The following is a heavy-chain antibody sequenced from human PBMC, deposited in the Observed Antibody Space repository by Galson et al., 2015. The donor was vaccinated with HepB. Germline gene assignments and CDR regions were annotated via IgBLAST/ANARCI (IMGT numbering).Heavy chain of an antibody. J-gene: IGHJ5*02. V-gene: IGHV1-2*04. CDR3: ARSTGGSYLLPDA. D-gene: IGHD1-26*01. Sequence: SVKVSCKASGYTFINYYLHWLRQAPGQGLEWMGWINPDIGDRKYAQKFQGWVTMTRDTSISTAYMELSRLKADDTAVYYCARSTGGSYLLPDAWGQGTLVTVSS. CDR1: GYTFINYY. CDR2: INPDIGDR.